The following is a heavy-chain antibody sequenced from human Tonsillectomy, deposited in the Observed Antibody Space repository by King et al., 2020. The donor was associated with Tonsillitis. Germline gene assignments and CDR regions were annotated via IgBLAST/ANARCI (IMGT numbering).Heavy chain of an antibody. J-gene: IGHJ4*02. V-gene: IGHV3-21*01. D-gene: IGHD3-22*01. CDR3: AGVRYDSRGYYYVDY. Sequence: VQLVESGGGLVKPGGSLRLSCAASGFTFSIYSMNWVRQAPGKGLEWVSSIRSSSSYIYYADSVKGRFTISRDNAKNSLYLQINSLRAEETAVDYFAGVRYDSRGYYYVDYCGQGTLVTVSS. CDR1: GFTFSIYS. CDR2: IRSSSSYI.